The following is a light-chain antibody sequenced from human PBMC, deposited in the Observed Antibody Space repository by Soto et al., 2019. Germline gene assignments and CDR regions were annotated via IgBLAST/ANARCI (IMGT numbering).Light chain of an antibody. V-gene: IGKV1-5*03. CDR1: QSVDRW. CDR2: RAS. J-gene: IGKJ1*01. Sequence: DIQMTQSPSTLSASVGGRVTITCRANQSVDRWLAWYQQKPGKAPKLLIHRASILERGVPSRFSGSGSGMEFTLTINNLQPDDIGTYYCQQYGSSFRTFGPGSKVEVK. CDR3: QQYGSSFRT.